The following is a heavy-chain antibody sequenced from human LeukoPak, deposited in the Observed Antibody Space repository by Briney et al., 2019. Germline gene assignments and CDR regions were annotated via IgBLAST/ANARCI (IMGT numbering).Heavy chain of an antibody. V-gene: IGHV3-48*04. D-gene: IGHD2-15*01. CDR1: GFTFSSYS. CDR3: ALKDPSFAPDAFDI. J-gene: IGHJ3*02. Sequence: GSLRLSCAASGFTFSSYSMNWVRQAPGKGLEWVSYISSSSSTIYYADSVKGRFTISRDNAKNSLYLQMNSLRAEDTAVYYCALKDPSFAPDAFDIWGQGTMVTVSS. CDR2: ISSSSSTI.